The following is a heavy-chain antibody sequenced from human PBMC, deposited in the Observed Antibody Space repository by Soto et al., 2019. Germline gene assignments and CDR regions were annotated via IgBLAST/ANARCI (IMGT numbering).Heavy chain of an antibody. V-gene: IGHV1-69*02. CDR1: GGTFSSYI. J-gene: IGHJ4*02. D-gene: IGHD1-26*01. CDR2: VIPILGIA. CDR3: ARFPQTAIVGAAYFDY. Sequence: QVQLVQSGAEVKKPGSSVKVSCKASGGTFSSYIISWVRQAPGQGLEWMGRVIPILGIANYAQRFQGRVTITADKSKSTAYMELSSLRSEDTAVYYCARFPQTAIVGAAYFDYWGQGTLVTVSS.